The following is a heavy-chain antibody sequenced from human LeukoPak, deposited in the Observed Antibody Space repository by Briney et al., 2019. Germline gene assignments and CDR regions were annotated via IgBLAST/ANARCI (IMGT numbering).Heavy chain of an antibody. CDR3: ARDPKSGQWLGNWFDP. CDR2: INPNSGGT. CDR1: GYTFTGYY. Sequence: ASVKVSCKASGYTFTGYYMHWVRQAPGQGLEWMGWINPNSGGTNYAQKLQGRVTMTTDTSTSTAYMELRSLRSDDTAVYYCARDPKSGQWLGNWFDPWGQGTLVTVSS. D-gene: IGHD6-19*01. J-gene: IGHJ5*02. V-gene: IGHV1-2*02.